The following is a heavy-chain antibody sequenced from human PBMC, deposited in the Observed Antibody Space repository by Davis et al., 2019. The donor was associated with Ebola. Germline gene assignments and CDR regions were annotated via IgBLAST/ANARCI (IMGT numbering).Heavy chain of an antibody. Sequence: SVMVSCKASAGSFVSHVFSWVRHAPGQGLEWMGVILLIFGPTHYAQKFQGRVTITADKATNTVDLELSSLKSEDTAVYYCTRGEMTAMTPQSFDVWCQGTLVTVSS. V-gene: IGHV1-69*06. CDR3: TRGEMTAMTPQSFDV. J-gene: IGHJ3*01. CDR1: AGSFVSHV. CDR2: ILLIFGPT. D-gene: IGHD4-17*01.